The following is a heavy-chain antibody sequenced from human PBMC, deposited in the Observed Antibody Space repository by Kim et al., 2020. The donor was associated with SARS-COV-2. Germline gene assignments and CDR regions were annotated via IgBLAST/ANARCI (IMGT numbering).Heavy chain of an antibody. CDR2: IKQDGSEK. D-gene: IGHD2-15*01. CDR3: AREDCSGGSCYPAKNWFDP. Sequence: GGSLRLSCAASGFTFSSYWMSWVRQAPGKGLEWVANIKQDGSEKYYVDSVKGRFTISRDNAKNSLYLQMNSLRAEDTAVYYCAREDCSGGSCYPAKNWFDPWGQGTLVTVSS. J-gene: IGHJ5*02. V-gene: IGHV3-7*01. CDR1: GFTFSSYW.